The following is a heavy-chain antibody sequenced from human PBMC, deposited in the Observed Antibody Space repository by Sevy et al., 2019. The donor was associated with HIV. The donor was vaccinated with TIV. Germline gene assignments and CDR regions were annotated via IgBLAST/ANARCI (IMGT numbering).Heavy chain of an antibody. V-gene: IGHV3-15*01. CDR1: GFTFSNAW. Sequence: GGSRRLSCAASGFTFSNAWMSWVRQAPGKGLEWVGRIKSKADGGTTDYAAPVKGRFTISRDDSKNTLYLQMNSLKTEDTAVYYCTTGELGYCSSTSCYTVYYYYGMDVWGQGTTVTVSS. D-gene: IGHD2-2*02. CDR3: TTGELGYCSSTSCYTVYYYYGMDV. CDR2: IKSKADGGTT. J-gene: IGHJ6*02.